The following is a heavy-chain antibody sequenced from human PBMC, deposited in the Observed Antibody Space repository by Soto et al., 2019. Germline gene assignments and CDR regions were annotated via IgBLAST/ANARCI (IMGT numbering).Heavy chain of an antibody. Sequence: GGSLRLSCAASGFTFSSYSMNWVRQAPGKGLEWVSYISSSSSTIYYADSVKGRFTISRDNAKNSLYLQMNSLRAEDTAVYYCARDTSPSYYDFWSGYYIDAFDIWGRGTMVTVSS. J-gene: IGHJ3*02. CDR3: ARDTSPSYYDFWSGYYIDAFDI. CDR1: GFTFSSYS. CDR2: ISSSSSTI. V-gene: IGHV3-48*01. D-gene: IGHD3-3*01.